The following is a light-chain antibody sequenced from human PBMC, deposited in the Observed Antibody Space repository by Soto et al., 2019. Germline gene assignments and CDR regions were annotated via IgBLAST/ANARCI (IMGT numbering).Light chain of an antibody. CDR3: QQYYDLSPA. CDR2: DAS. CDR1: QSVGSK. Sequence: IVMTQSPPTLSVSPGERATLSCRASQSVGSKLAWYQQRPGQAPRLLIYDASNRATGIPARFSGSGSGTEFSLTISSLQSEDISTYYCQQYYDLSPAFGGGTKVEI. J-gene: IGKJ4*01. V-gene: IGKV3D-15*01.